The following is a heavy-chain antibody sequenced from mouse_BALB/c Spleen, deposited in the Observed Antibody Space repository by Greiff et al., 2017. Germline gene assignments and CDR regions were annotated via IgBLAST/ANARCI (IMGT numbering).Heavy chain of an antibody. CDR2: ISNGGGST. J-gene: IGHJ4*01. V-gene: IGHV5-12-2*01. CDR3: ARGELLGYAMDY. D-gene: IGHD3-3*01. CDR1: GFTFSSYT. Sequence: DVQLVEPGGGLVQPGGSLKLSCAASGFTFSSYTMSWVRQTPEKRLEWVAYISNGGGSTYYPDTVKGRFTISRDNAKNTLYLQMSSLTSEDTAMYYCARGELLGYAMDYWGQGTSVTVSS.